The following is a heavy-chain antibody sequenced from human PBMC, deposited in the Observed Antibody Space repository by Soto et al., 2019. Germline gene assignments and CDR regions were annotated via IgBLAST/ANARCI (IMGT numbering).Heavy chain of an antibody. J-gene: IGHJ3*02. Sequence: EVQLLESGGGLVQPGGSLRLSCAASGFTFSSYAMSWVRQAPGKGLEWVSAISGSGGSTYYADSVKGRFTISRDNSKHPLYLQMNSLRAEDTAVYYCAKWPYYDFWSGYFDIWGPGTMVTGSS. CDR2: ISGSGGST. V-gene: IGHV3-23*01. D-gene: IGHD3-3*01. CDR3: AKWPYYDFWSGYFDI. CDR1: GFTFSSYA.